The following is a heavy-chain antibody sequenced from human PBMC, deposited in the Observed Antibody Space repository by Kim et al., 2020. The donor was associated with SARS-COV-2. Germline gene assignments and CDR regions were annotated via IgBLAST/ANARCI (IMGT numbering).Heavy chain of an antibody. CDR3: ARRWAYGDYEFDY. CDR1: GGSISSSSYY. V-gene: IGHV4-39*01. D-gene: IGHD4-17*01. Sequence: SETLSLTCTVSGGSISSSSYYWGWIRQPPGKGREWIGSIYYSGSTYYNPSLKSRVTISVDTSKNQFSLTLSTVTAADTAVYYCARRWAYGDYEFDYWGQGTLVTVSS. J-gene: IGHJ4*02. CDR2: IYYSGST.